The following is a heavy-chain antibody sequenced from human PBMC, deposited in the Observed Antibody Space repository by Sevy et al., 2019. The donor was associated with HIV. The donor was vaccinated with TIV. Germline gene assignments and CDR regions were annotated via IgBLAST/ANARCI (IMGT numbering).Heavy chain of an antibody. D-gene: IGHD4-17*01. V-gene: IGHV3-23*01. CDR3: VKELSRVTAVTARAD. CDR2: ISPSGSGT. CDR1: GFTFSNYA. J-gene: IGHJ4*02. Sequence: GGSLRLSCAASGFTFSNYAMSWVRQAPGKGLEWVSGISPSGSGTFYADSVKGRFTISRDNSKNTLYLQMNSLRAQDTAVYYCVKELSRVTAVTARADWGQGTLVTVSS.